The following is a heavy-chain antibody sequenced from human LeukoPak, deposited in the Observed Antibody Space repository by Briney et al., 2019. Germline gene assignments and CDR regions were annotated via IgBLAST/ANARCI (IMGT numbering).Heavy chain of an antibody. CDR3: ARDDYVWGSYRPFDY. V-gene: IGHV1-24*01. J-gene: IGHJ4*02. D-gene: IGHD3-16*01. CDR1: GYTLTELS. Sequence: ASVKVSCKVSGYTLTELSMHWVRQAPGKGLEWMGGFDPEDGETIYAQKFQGRVTMTRDTSISTAYMELSRLRSDDTAVYYCARDDYVWGSYRPFDYWGQGTLVTVSS. CDR2: FDPEDGET.